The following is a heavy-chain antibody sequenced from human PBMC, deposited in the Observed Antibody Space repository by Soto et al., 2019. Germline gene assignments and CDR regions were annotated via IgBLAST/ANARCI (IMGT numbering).Heavy chain of an antibody. Sequence: PSETLSLTCIVSGGSVSSGSYYWTWIRQPPGKGLEWIGYIYYSGSTNYNPSLKSRVAISVDTSKNQFSLKLSSVTAADTAVYYCARENMGVWGSGYYYGMDVWGQGSTVTVSS. V-gene: IGHV4-61*01. CDR3: ARENMGVWGSGYYYGMDV. CDR2: IYYSGST. J-gene: IGHJ6*02. D-gene: IGHD3-10*01. CDR1: GGSVSSGSYY.